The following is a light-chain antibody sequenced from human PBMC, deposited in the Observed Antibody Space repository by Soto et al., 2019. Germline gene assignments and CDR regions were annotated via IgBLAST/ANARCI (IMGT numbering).Light chain of an antibody. V-gene: IGKV1-5*03. CDR2: KMS. Sequence: DIQMTQSPSTLSASVGATVTITCRASQSISAWLAWYQQRPGKAPKLLIYKMSASERGVPSRFSGSGSGTEFTLTISSLQPDEFATYSCQHYNSYSEAFGQGTKV. CDR3: QHYNSYSEA. J-gene: IGKJ1*01. CDR1: QSISAW.